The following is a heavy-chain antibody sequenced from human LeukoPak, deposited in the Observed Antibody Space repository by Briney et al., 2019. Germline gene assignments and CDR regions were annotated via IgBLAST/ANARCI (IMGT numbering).Heavy chain of an antibody. J-gene: IGHJ4*02. CDR3: ARGRGYSTSSPSDY. Sequence: SVKVSCKTSGGIFSSYAINWVRQAPGQGLEWMGGIFAIFGTANYAQKFQGRVTITADKSTTTAYMELSSLRSEDTAVYFCARGRGYSTSSPSDYWGQGTLVTVSS. V-gene: IGHV1-69*06. CDR1: GGIFSSYA. CDR2: IFAIFGTA. D-gene: IGHD5-18*01.